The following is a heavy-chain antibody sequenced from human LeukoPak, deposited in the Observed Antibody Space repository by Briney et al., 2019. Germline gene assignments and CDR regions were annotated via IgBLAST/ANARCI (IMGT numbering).Heavy chain of an antibody. Sequence: PSETLSLTCTVSGGSISSSSYYWGWIRQPPGKGLEWIGSIYYSGSTYYSRSFKSRVTICVETCKNQFSLKVSSVSGADTAVYYCARLDSVYDQDYWGQGTLVTVSS. D-gene: IGHD5/OR15-5a*01. J-gene: IGHJ4*02. V-gene: IGHV4-39*01. CDR2: IYYSGST. CDR1: GGSISSSSYY. CDR3: ARLDSVYDQDY.